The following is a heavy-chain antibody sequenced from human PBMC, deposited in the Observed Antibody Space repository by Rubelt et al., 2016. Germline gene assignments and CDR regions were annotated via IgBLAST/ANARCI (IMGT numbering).Heavy chain of an antibody. Sequence: SGFTFSSYAMSWVRQAPGKGLEWVSGISGSGGSTQHADSVKGRFTISRDNAKNSLYLQMNSLRAEDTAVYYCARNWGRLFYFDYWGQGTLVTVSS. J-gene: IGHJ4*02. CDR3: ARNWGRLFYFDY. CDR2: ISGSGGST. CDR1: GFTFSSYA. V-gene: IGHV3-23*01. D-gene: IGHD7-27*01.